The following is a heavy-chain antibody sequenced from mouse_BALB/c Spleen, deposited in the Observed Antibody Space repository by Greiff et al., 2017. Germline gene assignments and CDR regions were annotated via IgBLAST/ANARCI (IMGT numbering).Heavy chain of an antibody. CDR1: GFSLTSYG. CDR3: AREDGYDRFAY. J-gene: IGHJ3*01. CDR2: IWAGGST. D-gene: IGHD2-2*01. Sequence: VKLMESGPGLVAPSQSLSITCTVSGFSLTSYGVHWVRQPPGKGLEWLGVIWAGGSTNYNSALMSRLSISKDNSKSQVFLKMNSLQTDDTAMYYCAREDGYDRFAYWGQGTLVTVSA. V-gene: IGHV2-9*02.